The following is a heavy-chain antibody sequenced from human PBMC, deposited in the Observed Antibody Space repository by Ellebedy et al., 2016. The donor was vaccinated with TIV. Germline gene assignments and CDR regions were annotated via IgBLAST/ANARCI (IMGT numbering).Heavy chain of an antibody. CDR3: ARMLVDTAMVTSFWFDP. CDR2: ISGYNGNT. V-gene: IGHV1-18*01. D-gene: IGHD5-18*01. CDR1: GYTFTSYG. Sequence: ASVKVSCXASGYTFTSYGISWVRQAPGQGLEWMGWISGYNGNTNYAQKLQGRVTMTTDTSTSTAYMELSSLRSEDTAVYYCARMLVDTAMVTSFWFDPWGQGTLVTVSS. J-gene: IGHJ5*02.